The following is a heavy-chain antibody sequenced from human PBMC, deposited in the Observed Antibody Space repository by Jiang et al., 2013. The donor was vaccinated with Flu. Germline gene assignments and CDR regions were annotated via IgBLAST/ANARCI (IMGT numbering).Heavy chain of an antibody. D-gene: IGHD1-26*01. Sequence: GAEVKKPGASVKVSCKASGYTFTGYYMHWVRQAPGQGLEWMGWINPNSGGTNYAQKFQGWVTMTGDTSISTAYMELSRLRSDDTAVYYCARGGIVGATDYYYYGMDVWGQGTTVTVSS. CDR2: INPNSGGT. CDR1: GYTFTGYY. J-gene: IGHJ6*02. V-gene: IGHV1-2*04. CDR3: ARGGIVGATDYYYYGMDV.